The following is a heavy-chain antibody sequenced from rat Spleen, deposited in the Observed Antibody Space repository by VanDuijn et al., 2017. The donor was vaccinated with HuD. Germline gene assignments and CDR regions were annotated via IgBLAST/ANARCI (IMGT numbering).Heavy chain of an antibody. V-gene: IGHV4-2*01. CDR1: GFNFNDYW. J-gene: IGHJ2*01. Sequence: EVKLVESGGGLVQPGGSLKLSCEASGFNFNDYWMGWVRQAPGKGLEWIAEINKDSRTIKYVQSLKDKFTISRDNAQNNLYLQMSKLGSEDTATYYCVREERGVDYWGQGVMVTVSS. CDR2: INKDSRTI. CDR3: VREERGVDY.